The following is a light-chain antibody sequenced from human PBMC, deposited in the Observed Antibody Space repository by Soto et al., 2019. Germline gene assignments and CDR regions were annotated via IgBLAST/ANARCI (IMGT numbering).Light chain of an antibody. V-gene: IGKV3-15*01. CDR2: GAS. CDR1: QSVGSN. CDR3: QQYNYWPIT. J-gene: IGKJ5*01. Sequence: EIVLTQSPATMSVSPGERATLSCRASQSVGSNLAWYQHRPGQAPRLLISGASTRATVPARFSGSGSGTEFTLTINSLQSEDFAVYYGQQYNYWPITFGQGTLLE.